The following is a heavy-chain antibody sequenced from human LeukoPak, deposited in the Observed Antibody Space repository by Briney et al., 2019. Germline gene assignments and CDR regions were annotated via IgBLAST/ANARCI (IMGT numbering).Heavy chain of an antibody. V-gene: IGHV4-59*01. CDR1: GASLSSYY. CDR3: ATGYYEPFAT. CDR2: ISDTGKA. J-gene: IGHJ5*02. D-gene: IGHD3-22*01. Sequence: SETLSLTCNVSGASLSSYYWDWLRQSPGRGLEWIGYISDTGKADSNPSLKSRVTISLATSKNQFSLRLTSVTAADSAVYFCATGYYEPFATWGPGIMVSVSS.